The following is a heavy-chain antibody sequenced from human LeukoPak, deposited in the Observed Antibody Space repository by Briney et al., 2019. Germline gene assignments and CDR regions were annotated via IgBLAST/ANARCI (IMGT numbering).Heavy chain of an antibody. Sequence: GGSLRLSCAASGFTFDDYAMHWVRQAPGKGLERASLISGDGGSTYYADSVKGRFTISRDNSKNSLYLKMNSLRTEDTALYYCAKDSGSQDYYYYYGMDVWGQGTTVTVSS. CDR2: ISGDGGST. J-gene: IGHJ6*02. D-gene: IGHD1-26*01. CDR3: AKDSGSQDYYYYYGMDV. V-gene: IGHV3-43*02. CDR1: GFTFDDYA.